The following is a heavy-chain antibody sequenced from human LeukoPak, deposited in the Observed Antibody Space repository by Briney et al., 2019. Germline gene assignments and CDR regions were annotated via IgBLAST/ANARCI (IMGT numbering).Heavy chain of an antibody. CDR1: GFPFSSYA. D-gene: IGHD6-19*01. V-gene: IGHV3-23*01. J-gene: IGHJ4*02. CDR3: AKAYSSGWYAFDS. CDR2: IHGGT. Sequence: GGSLRLSCAASGFPFSSYAMGWVRQAPRKRLEWVSTIHGGTYYADSVRGRFTISRDNSKNTLYLQMTSLRADDTALYYCAKAYSSGWYAFDSWGQGTLVTVSS.